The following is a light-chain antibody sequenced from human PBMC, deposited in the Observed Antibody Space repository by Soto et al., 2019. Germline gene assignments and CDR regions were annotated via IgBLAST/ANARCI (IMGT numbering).Light chain of an antibody. CDR1: QSLVHSDGIAY. V-gene: IGKV2-30*02. J-gene: IGKJ5*01. Sequence: EVVLTQYPLSLPVTLGQPASISCRSNQSLVHSDGIAYFSWFQQRPGRSPRRLIYKVSNRDSGVPARFSGSGSGTDFALKISRVEAEDVGVYYCTQGTHWPITFGQGRRLEIK. CDR3: TQGTHWPIT. CDR2: KVS.